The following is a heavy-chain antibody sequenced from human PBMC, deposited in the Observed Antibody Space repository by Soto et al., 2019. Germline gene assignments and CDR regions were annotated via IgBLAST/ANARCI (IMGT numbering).Heavy chain of an antibody. J-gene: IGHJ4*02. D-gene: IGHD3-16*01. V-gene: IGHV3-30*18. CDR1: GFTFSSYG. Sequence: GGSLRLSCAASGFTFSSYGMHWVRQAPGKGLEWVAVISYDGSNKYYADSVKGRFTISRDNSKNTLYLQMNSLRAEDTAVYYCAKDHWGSYSGQGALVTVSS. CDR3: AKDHWGSY. CDR2: ISYDGSNK.